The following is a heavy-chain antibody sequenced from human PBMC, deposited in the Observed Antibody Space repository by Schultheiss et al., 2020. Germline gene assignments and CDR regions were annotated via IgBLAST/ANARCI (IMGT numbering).Heavy chain of an antibody. CDR1: GFTFSMFG. V-gene: IGHV3-23*01. CDR3: ARDGGLGSYYGWYFDV. D-gene: IGHD3-10*01. CDR2: ISGTGEST. J-gene: IGHJ2*01. Sequence: GESLKISCAGSGFTFSMFGMNWVRQAPGKRLQWVSSISGTGESTYFADSVKGRVTISRDNSKNTLYLQMNNLRAEDTAQYYCARDGGLGSYYGWYFDVWGRGTLVTVSS.